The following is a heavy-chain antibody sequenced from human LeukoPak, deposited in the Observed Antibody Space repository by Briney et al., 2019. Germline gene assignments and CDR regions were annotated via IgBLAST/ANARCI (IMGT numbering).Heavy chain of an antibody. Sequence: GGSLRLSCAASGFTFSSYEMNWVRQAPGEGLEWVSYISSSGSTIYYADSVKGRFTISRDNAKNSLYLQMNSLRAEDTAVYYCARGFRYCSSTGCPNLYYYYYYYMDVWGKGTTVTVSS. V-gene: IGHV3-48*03. J-gene: IGHJ6*03. D-gene: IGHD2-2*01. CDR2: ISSSGSTI. CDR1: GFTFSSYE. CDR3: ARGFRYCSSTGCPNLYYYYYYYMDV.